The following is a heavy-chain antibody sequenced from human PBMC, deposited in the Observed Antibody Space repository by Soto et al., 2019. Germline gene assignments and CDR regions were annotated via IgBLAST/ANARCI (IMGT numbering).Heavy chain of an antibody. CDR1: GYTFTSYD. J-gene: IGHJ4*02. V-gene: IGHV1-8*01. CDR2: MNPNSGNT. Sequence: GASVKVSCKASGYTFTSYDINWVRQATGQGLEWMGWMNPNSGNTGYAQKFQGRVTMTRNTSISTAYMELSSLRSEDTAVYYCARGPPITMVRGVTGILGTRDYWGQGTLVTVSS. CDR3: ARGPPITMVRGVTGILGTRDY. D-gene: IGHD3-10*01.